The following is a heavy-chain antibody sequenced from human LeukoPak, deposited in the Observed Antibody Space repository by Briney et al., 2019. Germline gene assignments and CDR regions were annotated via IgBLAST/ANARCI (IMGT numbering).Heavy chain of an antibody. D-gene: IGHD3-22*01. V-gene: IGHV4-39*01. Sequence: PSETLSLTCTVSGGSISSSSYYWGWIRQPPGKGLEWIGNIYYSGRTYYNPSLKSRVTISVDTSKNQFSLKLRSVTAADTAVYYCASALYYYDSSGAPRHWGQGTLVTVSS. CDR2: IYYSGRT. CDR1: GGSISSSSYY. CDR3: ASALYYYDSSGAPRH. J-gene: IGHJ4*02.